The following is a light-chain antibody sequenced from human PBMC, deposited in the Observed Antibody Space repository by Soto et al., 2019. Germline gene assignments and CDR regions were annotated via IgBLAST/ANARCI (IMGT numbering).Light chain of an antibody. CDR3: QQYGSSPGT. CDR2: GAS. Sequence: EIVLTQSPGTLSLSPGERATLSCRASQSVSSSYLAWYQQKPGQAPRLLIYGASSRATGIPDRFSGSGSGTDFNLTISRMEPEDSAEYYCQQYGSSPGTFGQGTKVEIK. CDR1: QSVSSSY. V-gene: IGKV3-20*01. J-gene: IGKJ1*01.